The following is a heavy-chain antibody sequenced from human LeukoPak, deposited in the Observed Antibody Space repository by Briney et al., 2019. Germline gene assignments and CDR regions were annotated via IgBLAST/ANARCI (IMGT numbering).Heavy chain of an antibody. CDR1: GGSISSYY. D-gene: IGHD6-19*01. CDR3: ASGWGSNYFDY. V-gene: IGHV4-59*08. J-gene: IGHJ4*02. Sequence: SETLSLTCTVSGGSISSYYWSWIRQPPGKSLEWIGSLYYSGSSNYNPSLTSRVTMSVDTSINHFSLKLSSVTAADTAVYYCASGWGSNYFDYWGQGTLVTVSS. CDR2: LYYSGSS.